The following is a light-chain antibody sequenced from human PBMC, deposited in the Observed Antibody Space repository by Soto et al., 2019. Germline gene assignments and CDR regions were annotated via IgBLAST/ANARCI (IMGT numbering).Light chain of an antibody. J-gene: IGKJ2*03. CDR2: WAS. Sequence: DIVMTQSPDSLPVSLGERATINCKSSQSLLYSSNNKNYLAWYQQKPGQPPKLLIFWASTRESGVPDRFSGGGSGTDFTLTISRLQAEDVAGYYCQQYYYTPYSFCQGTKLEIK. CDR1: QSLLYSSNNKNY. V-gene: IGKV4-1*01. CDR3: QQYYYTPYS.